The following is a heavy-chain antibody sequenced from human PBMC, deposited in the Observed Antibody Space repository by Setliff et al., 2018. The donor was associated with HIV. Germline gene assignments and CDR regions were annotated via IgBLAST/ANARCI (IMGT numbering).Heavy chain of an antibody. V-gene: IGHV5-51*01. CDR2: IYPGDSDT. CDR3: ARQGSSSWYRHDAFEI. Sequence: PGESLKISCKGSGYTFSDYWIGWVRQMPGKGLEWMGIIYPGDSDTRYSPSFQGQVTISVDKSISTSYLQWSSLKASDTAMYFCARQGSSSWYRHDAFEIWGQGTMVTVSS. J-gene: IGHJ3*02. CDR1: GYTFSDYW. D-gene: IGHD6-13*01.